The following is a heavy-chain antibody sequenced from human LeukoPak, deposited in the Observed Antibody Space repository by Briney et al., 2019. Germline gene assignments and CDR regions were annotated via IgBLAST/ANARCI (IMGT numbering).Heavy chain of an antibody. CDR1: GFTFSSYA. Sequence: GRSLRLSCAASGFTFSSYALHWVRQAPGKGLEWVAVISYDGSNKYYADSSKGRFNISRDNSKNTLYLQMNSLRAEDTAVYYCARGDDIVVVPAAMTLFGSLDYWGQGTLVTVSS. CDR3: ARGDDIVVVPAAMTLFGSLDY. CDR2: ISYDGSNK. J-gene: IGHJ4*02. V-gene: IGHV3-30*04. D-gene: IGHD2-2*01.